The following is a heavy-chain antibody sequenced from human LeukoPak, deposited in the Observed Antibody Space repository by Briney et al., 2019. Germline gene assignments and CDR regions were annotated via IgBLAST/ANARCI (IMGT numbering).Heavy chain of an antibody. CDR3: ARGEEHVPDY. Sequence: SETLSLTCTVSGGSISSYSWSWIRQPPGKGLEWIGYIYYSGSTNYNPSLKSRVTISVDTSKNQFSLKLSSVTAADTAVYYCARGEEHVPDYWGQGTLVTVSS. CDR2: IYYSGST. J-gene: IGHJ4*02. CDR1: GGSISSYS. D-gene: IGHD6-6*01. V-gene: IGHV4-59*01.